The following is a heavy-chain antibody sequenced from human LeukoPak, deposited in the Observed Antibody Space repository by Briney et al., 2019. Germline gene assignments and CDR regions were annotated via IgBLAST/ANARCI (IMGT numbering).Heavy chain of an antibody. CDR2: INPNSGGT. V-gene: IGHV1-2*02. Sequence: ASVKVSCKASGYTFIGYYTHWVRQAPGQGLEWMGWINPNSGGTKYAQKFQGRVTMTRDTSISTAYMELSRLRSDDTAVYYCARALHYYDGSGPTGDDYWGQGTLVTVSS. J-gene: IGHJ4*02. D-gene: IGHD3-22*01. CDR3: ARALHYYDGSGPTGDDY. CDR1: GYTFIGYY.